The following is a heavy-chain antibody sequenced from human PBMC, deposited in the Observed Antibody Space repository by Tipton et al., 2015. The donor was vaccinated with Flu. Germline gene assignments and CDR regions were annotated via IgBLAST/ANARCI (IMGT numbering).Heavy chain of an antibody. D-gene: IGHD6-19*01. CDR1: GYSISSGYY. Sequence: LRLSCTVSGYSISSGYYWGWIRQPPGKGLEWIGSIYHSGSTYCNPSLKSRVTISVDTSKNQFSLKLSSVTAADTAVYYCARAGAVAGPGVFDYWGQGTLVTVSS. V-gene: IGHV4-38-2*02. CDR3: ARAGAVAGPGVFDY. J-gene: IGHJ4*02. CDR2: IYHSGST.